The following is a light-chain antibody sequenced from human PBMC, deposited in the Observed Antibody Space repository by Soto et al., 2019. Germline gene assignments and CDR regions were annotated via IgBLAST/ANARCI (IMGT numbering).Light chain of an antibody. CDR2: GAS. Sequence: EIVMTQSPATLSVSPGERATLSCRASQSVSIDLAWYQQTPGQAPRLLIYGASNRATGIPDRFSGSGSGTDFTLTISRLEPEDFAVYYCQQYSSSGTFGQGTKVDIK. CDR1: QSVSID. CDR3: QQYSSSGT. V-gene: IGKV3-20*01. J-gene: IGKJ1*01.